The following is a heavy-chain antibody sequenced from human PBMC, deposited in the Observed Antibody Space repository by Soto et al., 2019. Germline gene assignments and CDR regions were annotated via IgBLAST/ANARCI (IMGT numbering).Heavy chain of an antibody. CDR1: GGTFSSYT. Sequence: ASVKVSCKASGGTFSSYTISWVRQAPGQGLEWMGRIIPILGIANYAQKFQGRVTITADKSTSTAYMELSSLRSEDTAVYYCARQDSGYAWGLFDYWGQGTLVTVSS. D-gene: IGHD5-12*01. CDR3: ARQDSGYAWGLFDY. CDR2: IIPILGIA. V-gene: IGHV1-69*02. J-gene: IGHJ4*02.